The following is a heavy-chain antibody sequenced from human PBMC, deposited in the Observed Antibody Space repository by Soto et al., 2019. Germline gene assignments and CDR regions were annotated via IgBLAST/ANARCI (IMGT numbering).Heavy chain of an antibody. Sequence: GGSLRLSCAASGFTFSSYAMSWVRQAPGKGLEWVSAISGSGGSTYYADSVKGRFTISRDNSKNTLYLQMNSLRAEDTAIYYCAKGKGYYYGMDVWGQGTTVTVSS. CDR1: GFTFSSYA. CDR2: ISGSGGST. V-gene: IGHV3-23*01. J-gene: IGHJ6*02. CDR3: AKGKGYYYGMDV.